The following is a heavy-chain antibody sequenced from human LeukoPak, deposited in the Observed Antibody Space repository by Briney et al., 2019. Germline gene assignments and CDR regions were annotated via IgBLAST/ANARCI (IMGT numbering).Heavy chain of an antibody. CDR3: ARPKLHLGELSFIVDY. J-gene: IGHJ4*02. V-gene: IGHV1-2*02. CDR2: ISPNSGDT. CDR1: GYTFIAYH. Sequence: GASAKVSCKASGYTFIAYHIHWLRQAPGQGLEWMGWISPNSGDTNYAQRFQGRVTMTRDTSISTVYMEVSRLTSDDTAVYYCARPKLHLGELSFIVDYWGREPWSPSPQ. D-gene: IGHD3-16*02.